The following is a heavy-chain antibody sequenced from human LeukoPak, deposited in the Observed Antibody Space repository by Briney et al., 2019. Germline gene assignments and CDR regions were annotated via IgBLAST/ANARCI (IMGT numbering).Heavy chain of an antibody. CDR3: ARAGEQQLVHWFDP. J-gene: IGHJ5*02. CDR2: IYTSGST. Sequence: SETLSLTCTVSGGSISSYYWSWIRQPAGKGLEWIGRIYTSGSTNYNPSLKSRVTMSVDTSKNQFSLKLSSVTAADTAVYYCARAGEQQLVHWFDPWGQGTLVTVSS. V-gene: IGHV4-4*07. CDR1: GGSISSYY. D-gene: IGHD6-13*01.